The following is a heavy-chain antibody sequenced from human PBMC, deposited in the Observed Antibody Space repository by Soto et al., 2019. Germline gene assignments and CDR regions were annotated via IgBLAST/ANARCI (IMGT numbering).Heavy chain of an antibody. CDR1: GLTFSSYA. CDR2: ISSNGGST. V-gene: IGHV3-64*01. J-gene: IGHJ4*02. CDR3: ARQWLDSYYFDY. Sequence: PGGSLRLSCAASGLTFSSYAMHWVRQAPGKGLEYVSAISSNGGSTYYANSVKGRFTISRDNSKNTLYLQMGSLRAEDMAVYYCARQWLDSYYFDYWGQGTLVTVSS. D-gene: IGHD6-19*01.